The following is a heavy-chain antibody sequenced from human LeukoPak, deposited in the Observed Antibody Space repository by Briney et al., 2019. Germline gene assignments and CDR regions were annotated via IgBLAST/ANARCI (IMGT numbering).Heavy chain of an antibody. CDR3: ARVLMITFGGFLLQYYYGMDV. Sequence: PGGSLRLSCAASGFTFSSYSVMWVRPALGKGLVGVSTISSCSSYIYYADRVKGRFTISRDNAKNSLYLQMNSLRPEHTALYYCARVLMITFGGFLLQYYYGMDVWGQGTTVTVSS. CDR2: ISSCSSYI. CDR1: GFTFSSYS. J-gene: IGHJ6*02. D-gene: IGHD3-16*01. V-gene: IGHV3-21*01.